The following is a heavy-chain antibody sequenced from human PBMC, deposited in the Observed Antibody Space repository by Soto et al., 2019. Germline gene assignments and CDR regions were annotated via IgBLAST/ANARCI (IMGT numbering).Heavy chain of an antibody. V-gene: IGHV4-31*03. J-gene: IGHJ4*02. CDR3: ARYRFSDNRSKFDY. Sequence: SETLSLTCTVSGVSLSSGGYYWSWIRQHPGKGLQWIGNIYYSGSTNYNPSLKSRITISLDTSKNQFSLRLSSVTAADTAVYFCARYRFSDNRSKFDYWGQGTLVTVSS. CDR1: GVSLSSGGYY. D-gene: IGHD3-16*02. CDR2: IYYSGST.